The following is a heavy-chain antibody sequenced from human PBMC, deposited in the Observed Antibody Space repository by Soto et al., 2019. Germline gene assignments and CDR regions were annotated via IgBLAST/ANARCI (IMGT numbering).Heavy chain of an antibody. V-gene: IGHV3-23*01. J-gene: IGHJ6*02. Sequence: GGSLRLSCAASGFTFSTYPMIWVRQAPGKGLECVGSISDSGANTYYSDSVRGRFTISRDKSKNTLYLQMNSLRDDDTAVYYCAKILSMVTSYYYGMDVWGHGTTVTVSS. CDR2: ISDSGANT. D-gene: IGHD4-17*01. CDR1: GFTFSTYP. CDR3: AKILSMVTSYYYGMDV.